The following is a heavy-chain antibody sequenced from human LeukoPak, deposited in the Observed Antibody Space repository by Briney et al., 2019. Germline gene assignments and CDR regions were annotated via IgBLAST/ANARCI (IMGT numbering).Heavy chain of an antibody. D-gene: IGHD3-10*01. CDR2: ISAYNGKI. Sequence: ASVKVSCKASGFTFTSYDISWVRQAPGQGLEWMGWISAYNGKINYAQKLQGRVTMTTDTSTSKAYMELSSLRSDDTAVYYCARDRRWFGEISDAGDIWGQGTMVTVTS. V-gene: IGHV1-18*04. J-gene: IGHJ3*02. CDR1: GFTFTSYD. CDR3: ARDRRWFGEISDAGDI.